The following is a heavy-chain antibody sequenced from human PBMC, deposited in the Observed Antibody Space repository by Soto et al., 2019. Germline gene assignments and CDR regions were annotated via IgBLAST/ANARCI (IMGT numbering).Heavy chain of an antibody. J-gene: IGHJ4*02. CDR3: ARSMTTVVTLDY. CDR2: MYNTGST. Sequence: PSETLSLTCTVSGGSISGYYWSWIRQPPGKGLEWIGYMYNTGSTVYNPSFKSRVTISVDTSKNQFSLKLSSVTAADTAVYYCARSMTTVVTLDYWGQGTLVTSPQ. D-gene: IGHD4-17*01. CDR1: GGSISGYY. V-gene: IGHV4-4*08.